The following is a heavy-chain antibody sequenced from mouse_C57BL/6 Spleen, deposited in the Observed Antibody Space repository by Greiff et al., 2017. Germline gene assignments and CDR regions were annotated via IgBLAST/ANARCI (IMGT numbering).Heavy chain of an antibody. J-gene: IGHJ2*01. Sequence: EVKLMESGGDLVKPGGSLKLSCAASGFTFSSYGMSWVRQTPDKRLEWVATISSGGSYTYYPDSVKGRFTISRDNAKNTLYLQMSSLKSEDTAMYYCARPLSYYFDYWGQGTTLTVSS. CDR2: ISSGGSYT. CDR3: ARPLSYYFDY. D-gene: IGHD6-5*01. CDR1: GFTFSSYG. V-gene: IGHV5-6*01.